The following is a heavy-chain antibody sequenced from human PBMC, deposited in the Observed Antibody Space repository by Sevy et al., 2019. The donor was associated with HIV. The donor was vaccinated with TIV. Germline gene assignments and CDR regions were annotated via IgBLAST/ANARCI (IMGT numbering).Heavy chain of an antibody. J-gene: IGHJ3*02. CDR3: ARRNDFDI. CDR2: VYYTGGT. Sequence: SETLSLTCTVSGGSINSDHWNWIRQPPGKGLEWIGYVYYTGGTNYNPSLKNRVTISVDRTKNQFSIKLTSVTAVDTAVYYCARRNDFDIWGQGTMVTVSS. CDR1: GGSINSDH. V-gene: IGHV4-59*08.